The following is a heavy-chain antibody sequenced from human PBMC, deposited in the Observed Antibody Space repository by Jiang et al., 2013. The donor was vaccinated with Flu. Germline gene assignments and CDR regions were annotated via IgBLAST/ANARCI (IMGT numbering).Heavy chain of an antibody. J-gene: IGHJ4*02. D-gene: IGHD3-10*01. Sequence: KPTQTLTLTCTFSGFSLTTTDMCVSWIRQPPGKALEWLARIDWDDEKHYSTSLKTRLTISKDTSKNQVVLTLTNMDPADTATYYCARMTGRDYRSGSYCFFFDLWGQGTLATVSS. V-gene: IGHV2-70*11. CDR1: GFSLTTTDMC. CDR3: ARMTGRDYRSGSYCFFFDL. CDR2: IDWDDEK.